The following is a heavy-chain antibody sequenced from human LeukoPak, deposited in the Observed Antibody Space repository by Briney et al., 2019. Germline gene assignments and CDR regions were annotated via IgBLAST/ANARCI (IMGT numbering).Heavy chain of an antibody. V-gene: IGHV1-2*02. D-gene: IGHD5-18*01. CDR1: GYTFTGYY. Sequence: ASVKVSCKASGYTFTGYYMHWVRQAPGQGLEWMGWINPNSGGTNYAQKFQGRVTMTRDTSISTAYMELSRLRSDDTAVYYCASYTRGYSYGEDYYYYYMDVWGKGTTVTISS. CDR2: INPNSGGT. J-gene: IGHJ6*03. CDR3: ASYTRGYSYGEDYYYYYMDV.